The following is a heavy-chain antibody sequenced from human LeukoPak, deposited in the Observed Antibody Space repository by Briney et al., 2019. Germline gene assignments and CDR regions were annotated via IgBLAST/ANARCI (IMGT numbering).Heavy chain of an antibody. CDR3: AREGFGELLRVAFDI. CDR2: IYYSGST. CDR1: GGSISSSSYY. Sequence: SETLSLTCTVSGGSISSSSYYWGWIRQPPGKGLEWIGSIYYSGSTYYNPSLKSRVTISVDTSKNQFSLKLSSVTAADTAVYYCAREGFGELLRVAFDIWGQGTMVTVSS. J-gene: IGHJ3*02. D-gene: IGHD3-10*01. V-gene: IGHV4-39*07.